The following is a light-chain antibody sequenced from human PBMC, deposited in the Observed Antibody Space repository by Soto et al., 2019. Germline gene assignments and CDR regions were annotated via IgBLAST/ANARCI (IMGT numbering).Light chain of an antibody. Sequence: QSVLTQPPSVSGAPGQRVTISCNGSRSNIGAGHDVHWYQQIPGTAPKLLVYGHTNRPSGVPDRFSGSKSRTSASLAITGLQAEDEADYYCQSYDSSLRVFGGGTQLTVL. CDR2: GHT. J-gene: IGLJ2*01. CDR1: RSNIGAGHD. V-gene: IGLV1-40*01. CDR3: QSYDSSLRV.